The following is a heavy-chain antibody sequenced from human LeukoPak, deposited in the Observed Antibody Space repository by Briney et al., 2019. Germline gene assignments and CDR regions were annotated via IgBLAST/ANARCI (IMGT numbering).Heavy chain of an antibody. CDR3: AKRGAEVGATVAPGDY. J-gene: IGHJ4*02. D-gene: IGHD1-26*01. CDR1: GFTFSSYW. CDR2: LSGSGGST. V-gene: IGHV3-23*01. Sequence: GGSLRLSCAASGFTFSSYWMSWVRQAPGKGLEWVSALSGSGGSTYYADSVKGRFTISRDNSKNTLYLQMNSLRAEDTAVYYCAKRGAEVGATVAPGDYWGQGTLVTVSS.